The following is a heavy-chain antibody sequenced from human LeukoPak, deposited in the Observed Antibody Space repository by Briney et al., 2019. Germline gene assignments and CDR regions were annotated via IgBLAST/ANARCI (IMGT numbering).Heavy chain of an antibody. J-gene: IGHJ4*02. V-gene: IGHV3-30*19. Sequence: PGGSLRLSCTASGFTFSSYGMHWVRQAPGRGLEWVAAIQYDGSIEYYADSVKGRFTISRDNSKNTLYLQMNSLRAEDTAVYYCAREGEYFDYWGQGTLVTVSS. CDR2: IQYDGSIE. CDR3: AREGEYFDY. CDR1: GFTFSSYG.